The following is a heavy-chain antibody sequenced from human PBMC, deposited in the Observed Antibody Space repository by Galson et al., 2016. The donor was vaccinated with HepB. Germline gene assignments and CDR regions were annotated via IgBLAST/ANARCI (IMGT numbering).Heavy chain of an antibody. D-gene: IGHD6-19*01. J-gene: IGHJ4*02. V-gene: IGHV1-69*05. Sequence: SVKVSCKASGDTFSRYAVSWVRQAPGQGLEWMGGIIPIYGTANYAQEFQGRITITTDESTSTAYMELISLRSDDTALYYCARGGDSSGWYEILLWGQGTLVTVSS. CDR2: IIPIYGTA. CDR1: GDTFSRYA. CDR3: ARGGDSSGWYEILL.